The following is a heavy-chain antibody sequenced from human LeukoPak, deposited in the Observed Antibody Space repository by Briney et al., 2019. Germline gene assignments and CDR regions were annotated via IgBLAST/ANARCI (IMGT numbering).Heavy chain of an antibody. V-gene: IGHV1-18*01. Sequence: ASVKVSCKASGGTFSSYAISWVRQAPGQGLEWMGWISAYNGNTNYAQKLQGRVTMTTDTSTSTAYMELRSLRSDDTAVYYCARDQGDYFDYWGQGPRSPSPQ. CDR1: GGTFSSYA. J-gene: IGHJ4*02. CDR2: ISAYNGNT. CDR3: ARDQGDYFDY.